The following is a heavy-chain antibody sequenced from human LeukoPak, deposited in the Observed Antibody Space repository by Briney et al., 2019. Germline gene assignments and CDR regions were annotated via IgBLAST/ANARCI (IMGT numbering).Heavy chain of an antibody. CDR1: GGSISSGGYY. D-gene: IGHD3-22*01. CDR2: IYHSGST. J-gene: IGHJ4*02. CDR3: ASLHSSGYYHGGFDY. V-gene: IGHV4-30-2*01. Sequence: SETLSLTCTVSGGSISSGGYYWSWIRQPPGKGLEWIGYIYHSGSTYYNPSLKSRVTISVDRSKNQSSLKLSSVTAADTAVYYCASLHSSGYYHGGFDYWGQGTLVTVSS.